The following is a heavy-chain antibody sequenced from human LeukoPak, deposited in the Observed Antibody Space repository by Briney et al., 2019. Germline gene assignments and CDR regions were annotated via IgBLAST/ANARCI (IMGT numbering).Heavy chain of an antibody. CDR1: GGSISSYC. CDR2: IYYSGST. D-gene: IGHD5-18*01. J-gene: IGHJ4*02. V-gene: IGHV4-59*01. Sequence: SETLSLTCTVSGGSISSYCWSWIRQPPGKGLEWIGYIYYSGSTNYNPSLKSRVTISVDTSKNQFSLKLSSVTAADTAVYYCARGYTAMVTGAYFDYWGQGTLVTVSS. CDR3: ARGYTAMVTGAYFDY.